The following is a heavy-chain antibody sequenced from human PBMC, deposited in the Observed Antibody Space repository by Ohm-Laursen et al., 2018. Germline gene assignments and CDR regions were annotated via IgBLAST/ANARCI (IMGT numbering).Heavy chain of an antibody. Sequence: SLRLLCAASGFTLSNYAISWVRQAPGKGLEWVSRIGVGGDGIVHADSVRGRFTISSDNSKNTVYLQMNSLRAEDTAMYYCAKAPSLGSIFQHWGQGTLVIVSS. CDR2: IGVGGDGI. D-gene: IGHD3-16*01. V-gene: IGHV3-23*01. CDR1: GFTLSNYA. CDR3: AKAPSLGSIFQH. J-gene: IGHJ1*01.